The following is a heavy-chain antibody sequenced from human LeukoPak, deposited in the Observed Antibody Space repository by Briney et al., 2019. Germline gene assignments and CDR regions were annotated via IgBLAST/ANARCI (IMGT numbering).Heavy chain of an antibody. CDR3: ARSSIAENHFDY. CDR1: GYRFTSYW. J-gene: IGHJ4*02. D-gene: IGHD6-6*01. V-gene: IGHV5-51*01. Sequence: GESLKISCMGSGYRFTSYWIGWVRQMPGKGLEWMGIFYPGDSDTRYSPSFQGQVTISADKSISTAYLQWSSLKASDTAMYYCARSSIAENHFDYWGQGALVTVSS. CDR2: FYPGDSDT.